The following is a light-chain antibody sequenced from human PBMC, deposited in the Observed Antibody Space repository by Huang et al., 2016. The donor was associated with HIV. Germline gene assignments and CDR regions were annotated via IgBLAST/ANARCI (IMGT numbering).Light chain of an antibody. J-gene: IGKJ2*01. V-gene: IGKV2-40*01. Sequence: IVMTQTPLSLPVTPGEPTSIYCRSSQSLLDSDDGNTYLDWYLQKPGQSPQFLIYSLSSRASGVPDRFSGSGSGTDFTLKISRVEAEDVGVYYCMQRLEFPYTFGQGTKLEIK. CDR3: MQRLEFPYT. CDR2: SLS. CDR1: QSLLDSDDGNTY.